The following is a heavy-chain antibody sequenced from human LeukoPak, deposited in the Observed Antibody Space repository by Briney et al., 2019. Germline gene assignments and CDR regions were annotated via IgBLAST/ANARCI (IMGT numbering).Heavy chain of an antibody. J-gene: IGHJ5*02. CDR1: GGSFSGYY. CDR2: INHSGST. D-gene: IGHD2-2*01. CDR3: AIHIVVVPAAKKKNWFDP. Sequence: SETLSLTCAVYGGSFSGYYWSWIRQPPGKGLEWIGEINHSGSTNYNPSLKSRVTISIDTSKNQFSLKLSSVTAADTAVYYCAIHIVVVPAAKKKNWFDPWGQGTLVTVSS. V-gene: IGHV4-34*01.